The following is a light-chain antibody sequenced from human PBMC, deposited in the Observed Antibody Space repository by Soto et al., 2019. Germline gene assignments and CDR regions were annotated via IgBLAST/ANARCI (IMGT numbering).Light chain of an antibody. Sequence: EIVLTQSPGTLSLSPGERATLSCRASQSVTGSYLAWYQQKPGQAHRLLIYGASSRASGIPDRFSGSGSGTDFTLTISRLEPEDFEVYYCQQYGSSPPVTFGPGTKVDIK. CDR1: QSVTGSY. CDR3: QQYGSSPPVT. J-gene: IGKJ3*01. CDR2: GAS. V-gene: IGKV3-20*01.